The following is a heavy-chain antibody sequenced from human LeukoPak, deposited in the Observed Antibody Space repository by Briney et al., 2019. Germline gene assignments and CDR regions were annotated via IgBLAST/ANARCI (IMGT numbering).Heavy chain of an antibody. J-gene: IGHJ5*02. CDR3: ARDPNYGDYPTYNWFDP. V-gene: IGHV4-38-2*02. CDR2: IYHSGST. CDR1: GYSISSGYY. Sequence: PSETLSLTRTVSGYSISSGYYWGWIRQPPGKGLEWIGSIYHSGSTYYNPSLKSRVTISVDTSKNQFSLKLSSVTAADTAVYYCARDPNYGDYPTYNWFDPWGQGTLVTVSS. D-gene: IGHD4-17*01.